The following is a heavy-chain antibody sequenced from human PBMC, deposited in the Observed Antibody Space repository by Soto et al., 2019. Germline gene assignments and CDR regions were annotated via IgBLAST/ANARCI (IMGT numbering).Heavy chain of an antibody. CDR2: IYWDDDT. D-gene: IGHD6-19*01. J-gene: IGHJ4*02. CDR3: AHIAVAGLGSYFDY. Sequence: QITLKESGPTLVKPTQTLTLTCTFSGFSLSSTRMAVGWIRQPPGKALEWLALIYWDDDTRYSPFLKSRLTITKDTSKNQVVLTMSNMDPVDTARYYCAHIAVAGLGSYFDYWGQGTLVTVSS. V-gene: IGHV2-5*02. CDR1: GFSLSSTRMA.